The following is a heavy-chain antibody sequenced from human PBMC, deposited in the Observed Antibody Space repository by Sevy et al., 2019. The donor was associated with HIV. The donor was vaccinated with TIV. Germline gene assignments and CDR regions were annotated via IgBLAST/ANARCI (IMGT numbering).Heavy chain of an antibody. J-gene: IGHJ4*02. CDR3: AHGTFGRFKS. CDR2: IKADGSDK. CDR1: GFTFSANW. D-gene: IGHD3-16*01. V-gene: IGHV3-7*01. Sequence: GGSLRLSCAASGFTFSANWMNWVRQAPGKGLEWVANIKADGSDKHYVDSVEGRFTNSRDNAKNLLLRQMNSLRVEDTDVYYCAHGTFGRFKSWGQGTLVTVSS.